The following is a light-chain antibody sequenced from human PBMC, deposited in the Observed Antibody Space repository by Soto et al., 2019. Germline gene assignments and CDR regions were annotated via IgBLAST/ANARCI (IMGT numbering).Light chain of an antibody. V-gene: IGKV1-5*02. J-gene: IGKJ1*01. CDR1: ESVRSW. CDR3: QQYNSYSPWT. CDR2: DAS. Sequence: DIQMTQSPSTLSASVGDRVTIICRASESVRSWLAWYQQKPGKAPKLLIYDASSLESGVPSRFSGSGSGTEFTLTISSLQPDDFATYYCQQYNSYSPWTFGQGTKVDIK.